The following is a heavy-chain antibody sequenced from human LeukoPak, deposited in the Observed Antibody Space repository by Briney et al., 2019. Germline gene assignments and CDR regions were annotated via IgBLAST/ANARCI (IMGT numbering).Heavy chain of an antibody. V-gene: IGHV3-30-3*01. J-gene: IGHJ3*02. CDR3: ARGYYYDSSGPTGAFDI. CDR1: GFTFSSYA. CDR2: ISYDGSNK. D-gene: IGHD3-22*01. Sequence: GGSLRLSCAASGFTFSSYAMHWVRQAPGKGLEWVAVISYDGSNKYYADSVKGRFTISRDNSKNTLYLQMNSLRAEDTAVYYCARGYYYDSSGPTGAFDIWGQGTMVTVSS.